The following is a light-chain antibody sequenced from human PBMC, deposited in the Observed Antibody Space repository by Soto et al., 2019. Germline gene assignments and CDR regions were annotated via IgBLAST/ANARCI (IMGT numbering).Light chain of an antibody. CDR3: QQYINWPPLT. J-gene: IGKJ4*01. V-gene: IGKV3-15*01. CDR2: GAS. Sequence: EIVLTQSPATLSVSPGERATLSCRASQSVSTNLVWYQQTPGQAPRLLIFGASTRATNIPARFSGNGSGTEFTLTISSLQSEDFAVYYCQQYINWPPLTFGGGTKVEIK. CDR1: QSVSTN.